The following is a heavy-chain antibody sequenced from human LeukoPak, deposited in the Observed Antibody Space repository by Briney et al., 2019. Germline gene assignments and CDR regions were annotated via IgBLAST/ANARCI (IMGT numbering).Heavy chain of an antibody. CDR1: GFTFSSYD. V-gene: IGHV3-13*01. CDR3: ARSPFYGDYVPRDY. Sequence: PGGSLRLSCAASGFTFSSYDMHWVRQATGKGLEWVSAIGTAGDTYYPGSVKGRFTISRENAKNSLYLQMNSLRAEDTAVYYCARSPFYGDYVPRDYWGQGTLVTVSS. D-gene: IGHD4-17*01. CDR2: IGTAGDT. J-gene: IGHJ4*02.